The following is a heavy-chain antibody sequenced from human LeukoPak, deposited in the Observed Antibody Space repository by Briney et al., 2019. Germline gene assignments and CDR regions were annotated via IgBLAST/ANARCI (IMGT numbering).Heavy chain of an antibody. CDR3: ARLLYASGITSNTFDF. CDR2: ICPGDSDI. Sequence: GESLKISCKASGYSFTTYWIGWVRKMPGRGLEWMGVICPGDSDIRYSPSFQGQVTISADKSFNTAYLQWNSLKASDSALYYCARLLYASGITSNTFDFWGQGTLVTVSS. D-gene: IGHD3-10*01. CDR1: GYSFTTYW. J-gene: IGHJ4*02. V-gene: IGHV5-51*01.